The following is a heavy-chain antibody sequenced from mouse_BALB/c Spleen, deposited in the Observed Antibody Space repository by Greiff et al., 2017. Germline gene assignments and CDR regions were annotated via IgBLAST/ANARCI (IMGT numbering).Heavy chain of an antibody. Sequence: EVHLVESGGGLVQPGGSLKLSCAASGFTFSSYGMSWVRQTPDKRLELVATINSNGGSTYYPDSVKGRFTISRDNAKNTLYLQMSSLKSEDTAMYYCARGYYRYDRYCDVWGAGTTVTVSS. CDR3: ARGYYRYDRYCDV. J-gene: IGHJ1*01. CDR1: GFTFSSYG. V-gene: IGHV5-6-3*01. D-gene: IGHD2-14*01. CDR2: INSNGGST.